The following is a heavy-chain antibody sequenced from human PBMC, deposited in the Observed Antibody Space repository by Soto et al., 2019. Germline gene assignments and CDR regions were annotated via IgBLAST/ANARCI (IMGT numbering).Heavy chain of an antibody. Sequence: QVQWVQSGAEVKRPGSSVKVSCKASGDTFAFHSITWVRQAPGLGLEWMGRINPILSMSNYAQRFQGRVTMTADKSTSTAYMVLSSLRPEDTAIYYCATSYGSGYRAFDYWGQGALVTVSS. CDR1: GDTFAFHS. V-gene: IGHV1-69*02. CDR3: ATSYGSGYRAFDY. CDR2: INPILSMS. D-gene: IGHD3-10*01. J-gene: IGHJ4*02.